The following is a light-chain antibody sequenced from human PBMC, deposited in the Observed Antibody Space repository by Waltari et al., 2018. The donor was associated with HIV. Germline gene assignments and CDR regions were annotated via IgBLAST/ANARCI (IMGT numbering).Light chain of an antibody. CDR2: KDN. J-gene: IGLJ2*01. CDR3: QSSDTSGTSVI. Sequence: SFDLTQPLSVAVSPGKTPPLPCPRDSLSNQYTSGYKQGPGQAPVLLISKDNKRPSGIPERFPGSTSGTTVTLAISRVQPYDEADYYCQSSDTSGTSVIFGGGTKLTVL. CDR1: SLSNQY. V-gene: IGLV3-25*03.